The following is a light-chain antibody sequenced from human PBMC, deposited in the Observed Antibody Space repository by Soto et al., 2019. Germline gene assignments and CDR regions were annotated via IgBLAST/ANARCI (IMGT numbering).Light chain of an antibody. Sequence: EIVLTRSPAALSLSPGERGTLSCRASQSVSSSYLAWYQQKPGQAPRLPIYGASSRATGIPDRFSGSVSGPGLTLPISRLEPEDFAVYYCQQYGSSPPWTFAQGTTWIS. J-gene: IGKJ1*01. V-gene: IGKV3-20*01. CDR3: QQYGSSPPWT. CDR2: GAS. CDR1: QSVSSSY.